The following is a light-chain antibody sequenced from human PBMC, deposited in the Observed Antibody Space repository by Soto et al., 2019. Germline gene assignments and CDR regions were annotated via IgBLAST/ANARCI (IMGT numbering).Light chain of an antibody. V-gene: IGLV2-23*01. CDR2: EGS. Sequence: QSVLTQPASVSGSPGQSITISCTGTSNVFGSNNLVSWYQQHPGKAPKFVIYEGSKRPSGFSNRFSGSKSGNTASLTFSGLQAEDEADYFCCSYAGNYSPVFGTGTKVTVL. CDR3: CSYAGNYSPV. J-gene: IGLJ1*01. CDR1: SNVFGSNNL.